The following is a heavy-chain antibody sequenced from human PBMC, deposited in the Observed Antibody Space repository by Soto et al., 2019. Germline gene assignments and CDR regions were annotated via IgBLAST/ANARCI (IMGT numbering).Heavy chain of an antibody. V-gene: IGHV1-69*04. J-gene: IGHJ3*01. D-gene: IGHD2-21*01. CDR3: ARVPVAGAFDF. Sequence: ASVKVSCKASGGTFSSYAISWVRQAPGQGLEWMGRIIPILGIANYAQKFQGRVTITADKSTSTAYLELSSLRSEDTAVYYCARVPVAGAFDFWGQGTMVTVSS. CDR1: GGTFSSYA. CDR2: IIPILGIA.